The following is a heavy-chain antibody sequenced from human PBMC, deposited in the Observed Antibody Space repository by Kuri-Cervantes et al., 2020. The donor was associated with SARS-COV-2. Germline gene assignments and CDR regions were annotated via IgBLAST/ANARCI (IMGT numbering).Heavy chain of an antibody. V-gene: IGHV1-69*13. CDR2: IIPTFDTA. Sequence: SVKVSCKASGGTFSSYSVNWVRQAPGQGLEWMGRIIPTFDTATYAQKFQGRVIFTADESTSTAYMELSSLRSEDTAVYYCAGQLGALFDYWGQGTLVTVSS. CDR1: GGTFSSYS. D-gene: IGHD6-6*01. CDR3: AGQLGALFDY. J-gene: IGHJ4*02.